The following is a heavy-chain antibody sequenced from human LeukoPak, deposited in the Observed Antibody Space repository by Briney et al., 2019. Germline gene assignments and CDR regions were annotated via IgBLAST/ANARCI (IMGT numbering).Heavy chain of an antibody. Sequence: SETLSLTCAVYGGSFSGYYWSWIRQPPGKGLGWIGEINHSGSTNYNPSLKSRVTISVDTSRNQFSLKLSSVTAADTAVYYCARLPTGYYGSGTHYYYYGMDVWGQGTTVTVSS. J-gene: IGHJ6*02. D-gene: IGHD3-10*01. CDR3: ARLPTGYYGSGTHYYYYGMDV. V-gene: IGHV4-34*01. CDR1: GGSFSGYY. CDR2: INHSGST.